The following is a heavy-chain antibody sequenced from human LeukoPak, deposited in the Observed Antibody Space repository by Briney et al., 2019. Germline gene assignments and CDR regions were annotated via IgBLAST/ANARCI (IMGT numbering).Heavy chain of an antibody. CDR2: INAGNGNT. CDR1: GYTFTSYA. J-gene: IGHJ4*02. V-gene: IGHV1-3*01. Sequence: ASVKVSCKAPGYTFTSYAMHWVRQAPGQRLEWMGWINAGNGNTKYSQKFQGRVTITRDTSASTAYMELSSLRSEDTAVYYCARDIPDYYDSSGYELDYWGQGTLVTVSS. CDR3: ARDIPDYYDSSGYELDY. D-gene: IGHD3-22*01.